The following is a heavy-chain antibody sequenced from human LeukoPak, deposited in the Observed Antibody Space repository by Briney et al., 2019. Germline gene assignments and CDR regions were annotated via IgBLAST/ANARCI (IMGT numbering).Heavy chain of an antibody. D-gene: IGHD5-12*01. V-gene: IGHV3-23*01. J-gene: IGHJ5*02. Sequence: GGSLRLSCAASGFTFNHYAMSWVRQAPGKGLEWVSSIGGGGDGTYYADSVKGRFTVSRDNSKNTLFLQMNSLRAEDTAVYFCAKITSGYSGYVDLWRQGTLVTVSP. CDR1: GFTFNHYA. CDR3: AKITSGYSGYVDL. CDR2: IGGGGDGT.